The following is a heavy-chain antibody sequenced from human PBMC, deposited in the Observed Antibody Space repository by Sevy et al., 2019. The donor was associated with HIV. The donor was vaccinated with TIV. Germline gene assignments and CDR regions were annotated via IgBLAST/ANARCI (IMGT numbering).Heavy chain of an antibody. CDR1: GGSISSYD. CDR2: IYYSGST. V-gene: IGHV4-59*01. J-gene: IGHJ4*02. D-gene: IGHD2-8*01. Sequence: SEILSLTCTVSGGSISSYDWSWIRQPPGKGLEWIGYIYYSGSTNYNPSLKSRVTISVGTSKNQFSRKLSSVTAADTAVYYCARGSNGSGQDQGDYFDYWGQGTLVTVSS. CDR3: ARGSNGSGQDQGDYFDY.